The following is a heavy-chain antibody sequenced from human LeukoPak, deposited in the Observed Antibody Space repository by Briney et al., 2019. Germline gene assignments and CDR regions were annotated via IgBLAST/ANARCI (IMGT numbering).Heavy chain of an antibody. J-gene: IGHJ4*02. D-gene: IGHD6-19*01. CDR3: ARGFGQGRGWTEGFDY. CDR1: GGSFSGYY. Sequence: PSETLSLTCAVYGGSFSGYYWSWIRQPPGKGLEWVGEINHSGSTNYNPSLKSRVTTSEDTSKNQFSRTLSSVIAGDTAVHYCARGFGQGRGWTEGFDYCGQGTLVTVSS. CDR2: INHSGST. V-gene: IGHV4-34*01.